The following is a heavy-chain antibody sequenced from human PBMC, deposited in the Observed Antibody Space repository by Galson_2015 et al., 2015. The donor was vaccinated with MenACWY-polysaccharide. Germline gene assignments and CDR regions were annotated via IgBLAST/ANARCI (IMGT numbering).Heavy chain of an antibody. J-gene: IGHJ4*02. D-gene: IGHD3-22*01. Sequence: SLRLSCAASGFTFSDYYMSWIRQAPGKGLEWVSYISSSGSTIYYADSVKGRFTISRDNAKNSLYLQMNSLRAEDTAVYYCARAGDYYDSSGYYSPPDYWGQGTLVTVSS. CDR1: GFTFSDYY. V-gene: IGHV3-11*01. CDR2: ISSSGSTI. CDR3: ARAGDYYDSSGYYSPPDY.